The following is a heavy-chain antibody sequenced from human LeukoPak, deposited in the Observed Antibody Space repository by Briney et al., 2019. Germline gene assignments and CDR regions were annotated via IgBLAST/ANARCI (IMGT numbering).Heavy chain of an antibody. Sequence: SETLSLTCAFYGGSFSGYYWSWIRQPPGKGLEWIGEINHSGSTNYNPSLKSRVTISVDTSKNQFSLKLSSVTAADTAVYYCAAGYSYSLAFDIWGQGTMVTVSS. CDR2: INHSGST. CDR3: AAGYSYSLAFDI. D-gene: IGHD5-18*01. J-gene: IGHJ3*02. CDR1: GGSFSGYY. V-gene: IGHV4-34*01.